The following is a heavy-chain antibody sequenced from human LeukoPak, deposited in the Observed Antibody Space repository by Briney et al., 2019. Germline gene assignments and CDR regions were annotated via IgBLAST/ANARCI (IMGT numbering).Heavy chain of an antibody. D-gene: IGHD2-15*01. Sequence: SVKVSCKASGGTFSSYAISWVRQAPGQGLEWMGGVIPIFGTANYAQKFQGRVTITADESTSTAYMELSSLRSEDTAVYYCARGWGYENYFDYWGQGTLVTVSS. V-gene: IGHV1-69*01. CDR3: ARGWGYENYFDY. J-gene: IGHJ4*02. CDR2: VIPIFGTA. CDR1: GGTFSSYA.